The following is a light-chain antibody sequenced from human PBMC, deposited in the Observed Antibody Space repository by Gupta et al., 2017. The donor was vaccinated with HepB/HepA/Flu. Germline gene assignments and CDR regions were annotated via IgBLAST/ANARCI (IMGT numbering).Light chain of an antibody. J-gene: IGLJ3*02. CDR3: QPYYSSLSGWV. Sequence: QSVMTQPPSVSGAPGQRVTISCTGSSSNIGAGYDVHWYQQLPGTAPKLLIYGNSNRPSGVPDRFSCSKSGSSTSLVITGLQAEDEADYYCQPYYSSLSGWVFGGGTKLTVL. CDR1: SSNIGAGYD. CDR2: GNS. V-gene: IGLV1-40*01.